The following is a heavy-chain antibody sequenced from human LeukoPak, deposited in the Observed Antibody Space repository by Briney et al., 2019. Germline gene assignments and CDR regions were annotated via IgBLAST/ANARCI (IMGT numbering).Heavy chain of an antibody. Sequence: GGSLRLSCAASGFTFSSYSMNWVRQAPGKGLEWVSYISSSSSTIYYADSVKGRFTISRDNAKNSLYLQMNSLRAEDTAVYYCAREGLAVAGTLWGQGTLVTVSS. D-gene: IGHD6-19*01. V-gene: IGHV3-48*01. CDR1: GFTFSSYS. CDR3: AREGLAVAGTL. J-gene: IGHJ4*02. CDR2: ISSSSSTI.